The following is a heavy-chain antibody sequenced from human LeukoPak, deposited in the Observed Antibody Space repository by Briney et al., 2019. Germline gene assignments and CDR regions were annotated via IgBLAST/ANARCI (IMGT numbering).Heavy chain of an antibody. J-gene: IGHJ4*02. CDR3: AKGLREYCSSNSCYEFTFDS. D-gene: IGHD2-2*01. CDR2: LTGTGGDT. Sequence: PGGSLRLSCAASGFTFSSYAMSWVRHAPGKGLEWVSTLTGTGGDTYYADSVRGRFSISRDNSKNTLWLQMNSLRAEDTALYYCAKGLREYCSSNSCYEFTFDSWGQGTQLTVSS. CDR1: GFTFSSYA. V-gene: IGHV3-23*01.